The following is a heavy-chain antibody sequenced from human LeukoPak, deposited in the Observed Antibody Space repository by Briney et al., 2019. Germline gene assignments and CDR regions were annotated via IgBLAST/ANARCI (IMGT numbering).Heavy chain of an antibody. CDR3: AMSGPPVDTAMVNYYYMDV. V-gene: IGHV1-69*13. D-gene: IGHD5-18*01. J-gene: IGHJ6*03. CDR1: GGTFSSYA. Sequence: SVKVSCKASGGTFSSYAISWVRQAPGQGLEWMGGIISMFGTANYAQKVQGRVTITADESTSTAYMELSSLRSEDTAVYYCAMSGPPVDTAMVNYYYMDVWGKGTTVTVSS. CDR2: IISMFGTA.